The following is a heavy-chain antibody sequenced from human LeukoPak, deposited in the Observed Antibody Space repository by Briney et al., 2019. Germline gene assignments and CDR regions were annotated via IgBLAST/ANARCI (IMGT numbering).Heavy chain of an antibody. V-gene: IGHV3-7*01. J-gene: IGHJ4*02. CDR2: IKQDGSEK. CDR3: ARFGVAGTIYHFDY. CDR1: GFTFSSYW. D-gene: IGHD6-19*01. Sequence: PGGSLRLSCAASGFTFSSYWMSWVRQAPGKGLEWVANIKQDGSEKSYVDSVKGRFTISRDNAKNSLYLQMNSLRAEDTAVYYCARFGVAGTIYHFDYWGQGTLVTVSS.